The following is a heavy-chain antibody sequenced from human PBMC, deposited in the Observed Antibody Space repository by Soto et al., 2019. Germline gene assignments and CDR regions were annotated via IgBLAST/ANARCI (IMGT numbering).Heavy chain of an antibody. D-gene: IGHD6-13*01. V-gene: IGHV1-46*01. J-gene: IGHJ3*02. Sequence: GASVKVSCKASGYTFTSYYMHWVRQAPGQGLEWMGIINPSGGSTSYAQKFQGRVTMTRDTSTGTVYMELSSLRSEDTAVYYCARVWAAADAFDIWGQGTMVTVSS. CDR1: GYTFTSYY. CDR3: ARVWAAADAFDI. CDR2: INPSGGST.